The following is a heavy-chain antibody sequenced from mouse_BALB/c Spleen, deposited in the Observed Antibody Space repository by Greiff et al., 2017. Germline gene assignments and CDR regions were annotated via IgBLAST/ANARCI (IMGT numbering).Heavy chain of an antibody. CDR1: GYTFTSYW. CDR3: AGLRRDGYAIDY. V-gene: IGHV1S41*01. D-gene: IGHD2-2*01. J-gene: IGHJ4*01. CDR2: IAPGSGST. Sequence: DLVKPGASVKLSCKASGYTFTSYWINWIKQRPGQGLEWIGRIAPGSGSTYYNEMFKGKATLTVDTSSSTAYIQLSSLSSEDSAVYACAGLRRDGYAIDYWGQGTSVTVSA.